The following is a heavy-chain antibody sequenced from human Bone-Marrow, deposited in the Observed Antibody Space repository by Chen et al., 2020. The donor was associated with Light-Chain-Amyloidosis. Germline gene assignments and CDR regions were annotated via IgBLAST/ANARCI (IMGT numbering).Heavy chain of an antibody. V-gene: IGHV3-9*01. CDR3: AKDIIPAATGGWNWFDP. CDR2: ISWNSGSI. Sequence: EVQLVESGGGFVQPGRSLRLSCAASGFTFDDYAMHWVRQAPGKGLEWVSGISWNSGSIGYADSVKGRFTISRDNAKNSLYLQMNSLRAEDTALYYCAKDIIPAATGGWNWFDPWGQGTLVTVSS. J-gene: IGHJ5*02. D-gene: IGHD2-2*01. CDR1: GFTFDDYA.